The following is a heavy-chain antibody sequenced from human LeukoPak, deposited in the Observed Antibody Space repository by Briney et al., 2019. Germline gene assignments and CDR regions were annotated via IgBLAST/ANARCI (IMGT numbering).Heavy chain of an antibody. CDR1: GFTFSSYG. D-gene: IGHD3-9*01. J-gene: IGHJ6*01. CDR3: AKDFVGYYDILTGYYKDYYYYGMDV. V-gene: IGHV3-30*18. Sequence: GGSLRLSCAASGFTFSSYGMHWVRQAPGKGLERVAVISYDGSNKYYADSVKGRFTISRDNSKNTLYLQMNSLRAEDTAVYYCAKDFVGYYDILTGYYKDYYYYGMDVWGKGPRSPSPQ. CDR2: ISYDGSNK.